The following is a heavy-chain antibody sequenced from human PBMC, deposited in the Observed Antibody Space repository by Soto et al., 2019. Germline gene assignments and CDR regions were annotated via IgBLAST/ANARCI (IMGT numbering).Heavy chain of an antibody. CDR2: ISWNSGSI. CDR3: AKDRGLVLSFYFDY. D-gene: IGHD6-19*01. J-gene: IGHJ4*02. Sequence: EVQLVESGRGLVQPGRSLRLSCAASGFTFDDYAMHWVRQAPGKGLEWVSGISWNSGSIGYADSVKGRFTISRDNAKNSLYLHMNSLRAEDTALYYCAKDRGLVLSFYFDYWGQGTLVTVSS. CDR1: GFTFDDYA. V-gene: IGHV3-9*01.